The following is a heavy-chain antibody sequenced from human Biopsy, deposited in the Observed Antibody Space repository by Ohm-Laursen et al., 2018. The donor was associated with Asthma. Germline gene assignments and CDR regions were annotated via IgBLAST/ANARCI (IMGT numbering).Heavy chain of an antibody. CDR3: ARTYYDFLTGQVKDVFGV. CDR1: GYNLISFA. Sequence: SAKVSCKASGYNLISFAIHWVRQAPGQRLEWMGWVNTGNGDTKYSQKFQGRVTITRDTSASTAYMELRSLRSEDTATYYCARTYYDFLTGQVKDVFGVWGQGTMVTVSS. V-gene: IGHV1-3*04. CDR2: VNTGNGDT. D-gene: IGHD3-9*01. J-gene: IGHJ3*01.